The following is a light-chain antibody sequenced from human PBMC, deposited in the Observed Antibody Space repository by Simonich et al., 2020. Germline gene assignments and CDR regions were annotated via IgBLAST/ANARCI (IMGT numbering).Light chain of an antibody. J-gene: IGLJ2*01. V-gene: IGLV2-8*01. CDR3: SSYAGSNNVV. CDR1: SSDVGGYNY. CDR2: EVS. Sequence: QSALTKPPSASGSPGQSVTISCTGTSSDVGGYNYVSWYQQHPGKAPKLMIYEVSQRPSGVPARFSGSKSGNTASLTVSGLQAEDEADYYCSSYAGSNNVVFGGGTKLTVL.